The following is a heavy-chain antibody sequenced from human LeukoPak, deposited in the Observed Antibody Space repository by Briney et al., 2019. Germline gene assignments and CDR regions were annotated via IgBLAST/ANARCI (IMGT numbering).Heavy chain of an antibody. CDR3: ARDFTAAAGTRSYAFDI. J-gene: IGHJ3*02. Sequence: ASVKVSCKASGYTFTSYYMHWVRQAPGQGLEWMGIINPSGGSTSYAQKFQGRVTMTRDTSTSTVYMELSSLRSEDTAVYYCARDFTAAAGTRSYAFDIWGQGTMVTVSS. CDR1: GYTFTSYY. CDR2: INPSGGST. D-gene: IGHD6-13*01. V-gene: IGHV1-46*01.